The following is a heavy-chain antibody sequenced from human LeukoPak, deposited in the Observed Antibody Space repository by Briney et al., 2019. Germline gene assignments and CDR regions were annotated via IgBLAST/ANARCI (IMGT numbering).Heavy chain of an antibody. CDR3: AREKNGGDDY. Sequence: PGGSLRLSCAASGFTFNTYTIHWVRQAPGKGLEWVAVIWYDGSNKYYADSVKGRFTISRDNSKNTLYLQMNSLRAEDTAVYYCAREKNGGDDYWGQGTLVTVSS. CDR1: GFTFNTYT. D-gene: IGHD3-16*01. J-gene: IGHJ4*02. CDR2: IWYDGSNK. V-gene: IGHV3-33*08.